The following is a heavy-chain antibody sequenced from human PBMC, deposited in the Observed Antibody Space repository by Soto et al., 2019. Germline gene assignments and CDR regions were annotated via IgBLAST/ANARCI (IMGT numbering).Heavy chain of an antibody. D-gene: IGHD3-10*01. CDR2: IYWDDDK. V-gene: IGHV2-5*02. CDR3: AHRTSDYYGSGSLDNWFDP. J-gene: IGHJ5*02. CDR1: GSSLSTSGVG. Sequence: PTLVNPTQTLTLTCTFSGSSLSTSGVGVGWIRQPPGKALEWPALIYWDDDKRYSPSLKSRLTITKDTSKDQVVLTMTNMDPVDTATYYCAHRTSDYYGSGSLDNWFDPWGQGTLVTVSS.